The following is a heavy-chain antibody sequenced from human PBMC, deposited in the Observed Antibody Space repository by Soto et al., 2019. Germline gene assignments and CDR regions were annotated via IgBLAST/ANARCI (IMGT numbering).Heavy chain of an antibody. Sequence: PGGSLRLSCAASGFTFSDYYMNWIRQAPGKGLEWVSYISSSGRTIYYADSVKGRFTISRDNAKNSLYLQMNSLRAEDTALYYCARGAWVAVTTFGRFDYWGQGTPVTVSS. CDR3: ARGAWVAVTTFGRFDY. CDR2: ISSSGRTI. D-gene: IGHD4-17*01. V-gene: IGHV3-11*01. CDR1: GFTFSDYY. J-gene: IGHJ4*02.